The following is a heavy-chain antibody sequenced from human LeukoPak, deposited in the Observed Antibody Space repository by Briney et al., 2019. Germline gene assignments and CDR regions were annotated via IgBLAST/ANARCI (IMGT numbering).Heavy chain of an antibody. Sequence: PSETLSLTCTVSGGSISSGTYYWSWIRQPAGKGLEWIGHIYTRGSTDYNPSLKSRVTISVDTSKNQFSLKLSSVTAADTAVYYCARGEYYDILTGYYKKNWFDPWGQGTLVTVSS. CDR1: GGSISSGTYY. J-gene: IGHJ5*02. D-gene: IGHD3-9*01. CDR3: ARGEYYDILTGYYKKNWFDP. V-gene: IGHV4-61*09. CDR2: IYTRGST.